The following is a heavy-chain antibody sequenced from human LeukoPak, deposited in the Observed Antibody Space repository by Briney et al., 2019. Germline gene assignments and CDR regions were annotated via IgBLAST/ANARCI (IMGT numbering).Heavy chain of an antibody. V-gene: IGHV1-46*01. D-gene: IGHD6-19*01. CDR2: INPSGGST. Sequence: ASVKVSCKASGYTFTSYYMHWVRQAPGQGLEWMGIINPSGGSTSYAQKFQGRVTMTRDTSTSTVYMELSSLRSENTAVYYCARRQWLAYGMDVWGQGTTVTVSS. CDR1: GYTFTSYY. J-gene: IGHJ6*02. CDR3: ARRQWLAYGMDV.